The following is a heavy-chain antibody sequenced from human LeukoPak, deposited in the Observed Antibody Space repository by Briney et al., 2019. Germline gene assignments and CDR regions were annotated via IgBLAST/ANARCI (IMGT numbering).Heavy chain of an antibody. J-gene: IGHJ5*02. CDR1: GGSISNGGYS. D-gene: IGHD3-10*01. Sequence: PSQTLSLTCAVSGGSISNGGYSXSWIRQPPGXXXXXIGTFYXSGGTYYKPSLXSRVILSVDRSKNQLSLRLSSVTAADTAVYYCARGPPTPTGWFDPWGQGTLVSVSS. V-gene: IGHV4-30-2*01. CDR2: FYXSGGT. CDR3: ARGPPTPTGWFDP.